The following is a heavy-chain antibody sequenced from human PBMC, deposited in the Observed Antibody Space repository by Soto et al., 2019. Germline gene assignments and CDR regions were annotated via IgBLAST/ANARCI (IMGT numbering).Heavy chain of an antibody. CDR2: ISSSSSYI. CDR3: ARAPRTCSGGSCYGRPNWFDP. V-gene: IGHV3-21*01. J-gene: IGHJ5*02. CDR1: GFTFSSYS. Sequence: GSLRLSCAASGFTFSSYSMNWVRQAPGKGLEWVSSISSSSSYIYYADSVKGRFTISRDNAKNSLYLQMNSLRAGDTAVYYCARAPRTCSGGSCYGRPNWFDPWGQGTLVTVSS. D-gene: IGHD2-15*01.